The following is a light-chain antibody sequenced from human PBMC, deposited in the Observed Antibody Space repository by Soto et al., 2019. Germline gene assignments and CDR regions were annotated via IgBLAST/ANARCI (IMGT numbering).Light chain of an antibody. V-gene: IGKV1-5*03. J-gene: IGKJ1*01. Sequence: DIQMTQSPSTLSASVGDRVTITCRASQSISSWLAWYQQKPGKAPKLHIYKASTLQSGVPSRFSGSGSGTEFTLAISSLQADDSATYYCEQYNDNWTFGQGTKVEIK. CDR2: KAS. CDR1: QSISSW. CDR3: EQYNDNWT.